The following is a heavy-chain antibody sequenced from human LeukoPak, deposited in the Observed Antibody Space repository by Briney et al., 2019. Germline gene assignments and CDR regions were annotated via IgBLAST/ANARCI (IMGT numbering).Heavy chain of an antibody. J-gene: IGHJ4*02. Sequence: GGSLRLSCAASGFTFSSYWMSWVRQAPGKGLEWVSAISGSGGSTYYADSVKGRFTISRDNSKNTLYLQMNSLRAEDTAVYYCARTPMIVVVITGGAYFDYWGQGTLVTVSS. CDR3: ARTPMIVVVITGGAYFDY. CDR1: GFTFSSYW. D-gene: IGHD3-22*01. V-gene: IGHV3-23*01. CDR2: ISGSGGST.